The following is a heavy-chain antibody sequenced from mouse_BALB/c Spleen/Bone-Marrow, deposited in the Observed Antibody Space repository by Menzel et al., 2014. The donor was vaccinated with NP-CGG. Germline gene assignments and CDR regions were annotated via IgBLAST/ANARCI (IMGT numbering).Heavy chain of an antibody. Sequence: EVMLVESGGGLVQPGGSLKLSCAASGFTFSNYGMSWVRQTPDKRLELVATINSNGGSTYYPDSVKGRFTISRDTAKNTPYLQMSSLKSEETAMYYCVRGNYGNYVDYFDFWGQGTTLTVSS. CDR3: VRGNYGNYVDYFDF. V-gene: IGHV5-6-3*01. D-gene: IGHD2-1*01. CDR1: GFTFSNYG. J-gene: IGHJ2*01. CDR2: INSNGGST.